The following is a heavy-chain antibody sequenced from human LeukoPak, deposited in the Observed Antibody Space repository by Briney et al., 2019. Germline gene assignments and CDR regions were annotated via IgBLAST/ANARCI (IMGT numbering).Heavy chain of an antibody. CDR1: GFTFSSYA. Sequence: GGSLGLSCAASGFTFSSYAMSWVRQAPGKGLEWVSAISGSGGSTYYADSVKGRFTISRDNSKNTLYLQMNSLRAEDTAVYYCALGRNIVIVPAAIFDSWGQGTLVTVSS. CDR2: ISGSGGST. V-gene: IGHV3-23*01. CDR3: ALGRNIVIVPAAIFDS. D-gene: IGHD2-2*02. J-gene: IGHJ4*02.